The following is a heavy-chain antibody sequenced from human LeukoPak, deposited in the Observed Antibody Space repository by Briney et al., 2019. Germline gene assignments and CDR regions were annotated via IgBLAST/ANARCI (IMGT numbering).Heavy chain of an antibody. CDR3: ASRDGYNSNY. CDR1: GFTFSSYE. Sequence: PGGSLRLSCAASGFTFSSYEMNWVRQAPGKGLEWVSYISSGSTIYYADSVKGRFTISRDNAKNSLYLQMNSLRAEDTAVYFCASRDGYNSNYWGQGTLVTVSS. CDR2: ISSGSTI. J-gene: IGHJ4*02. V-gene: IGHV3-48*03. D-gene: IGHD5-24*01.